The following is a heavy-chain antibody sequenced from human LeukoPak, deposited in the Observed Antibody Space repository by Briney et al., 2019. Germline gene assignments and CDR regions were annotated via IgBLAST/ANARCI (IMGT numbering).Heavy chain of an antibody. D-gene: IGHD5-12*01. V-gene: IGHV1-2*02. CDR3: ARDSGYDSETLDY. CDR2: INPNSGGT. J-gene: IGHJ4*01. Sequence: ASVKVSCKASGYTFTGYYMHWVRQAPGQGLEWMGWINPNSGGTNYAQKFQGRVTMTRDTSISTAYMELSRLRSDDTAVYYCARDSGYDSETLDYWGQEPWSPSPQ. CDR1: GYTFTGYY.